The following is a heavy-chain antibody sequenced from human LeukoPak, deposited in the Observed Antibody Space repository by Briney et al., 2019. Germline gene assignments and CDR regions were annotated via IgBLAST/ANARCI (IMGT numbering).Heavy chain of an antibody. Sequence: SETLSLTCAVSGGSISSGGYFWSWIRQHPGKGLEWIGYSYGSTNYNPSLKNRVTISVDTSKNQFSLKLSSVTAADTAVYYCARKSYGQYWGQGTLVTVSS. CDR3: ARKSYGQY. CDR2: SYGST. D-gene: IGHD3-10*01. V-gene: IGHV4-31*11. J-gene: IGHJ4*02. CDR1: GGSISSGGYF.